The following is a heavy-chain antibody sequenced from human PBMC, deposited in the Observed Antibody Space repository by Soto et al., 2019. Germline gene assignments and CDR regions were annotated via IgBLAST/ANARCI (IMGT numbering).Heavy chain of an antibody. V-gene: IGHV4-4*02. D-gene: IGHD5-18*01. J-gene: IGHJ4*02. CDR2: IYHSGST. CDR1: GGSISSSNW. Sequence: CLTCAVSGGSISSSNWWSWVRQPPGKGLEWIGEIYHSGSTNYNPSLKSRVTISVDKSKNQFSLKLSSVTAADTAVYYCASSRITAMGYYFDYWGQGTLVTVSS. CDR3: ASSRITAMGYYFDY.